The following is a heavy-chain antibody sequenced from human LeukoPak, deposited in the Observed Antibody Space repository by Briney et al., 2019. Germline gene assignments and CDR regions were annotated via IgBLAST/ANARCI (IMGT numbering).Heavy chain of an antibody. CDR1: GYTFTGYY. D-gene: IGHD6-6*01. CDR2: ISAYNGNT. J-gene: IGHJ6*03. Sequence: ASVTVSCKASGYTFTGYYMHWVRQAPGQGLEWMGWISAYNGNTNYAQKLQGRVTMTTDTSTSTAYMEMRSLRAGDRGGNDGARSSIRFVYYYYYIDVWGKGTTVTVSS. CDR3: ARSSIRFVYYYYYIDV. V-gene: IGHV1-18*04.